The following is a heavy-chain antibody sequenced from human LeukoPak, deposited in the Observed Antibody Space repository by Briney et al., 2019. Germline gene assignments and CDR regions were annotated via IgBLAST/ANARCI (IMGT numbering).Heavy chain of an antibody. V-gene: IGHV3-48*01. CDR2: ISSSSSTI. D-gene: IGHD3-10*01. Sequence: GGSLRLSCAASGFTFSSYSMNWVRQAPGKGLEWVSYISSSSSTIYYADSVKGRFTISRDNAKSALYLQMNRLRAEDTAVYYCARDYGSGSYTVYWGQGTLVTVSS. CDR3: ARDYGSGSYTVY. CDR1: GFTFSSYS. J-gene: IGHJ4*02.